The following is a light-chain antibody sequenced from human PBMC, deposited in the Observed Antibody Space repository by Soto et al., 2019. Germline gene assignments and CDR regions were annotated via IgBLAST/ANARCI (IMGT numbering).Light chain of an antibody. CDR2: DVS. Sequence: QSVLTQPASVSGSPGQSITISCTGTSGDVGGYNYVSWYQQHPGKAPKLMIYDVSNRPSGVSNRFSGSKSGNTASLTISGLQAEDEADYYCSSYTSSSTPHVVFGGGTKLTVL. CDR1: SGDVGGYNY. V-gene: IGLV2-14*01. CDR3: SSYTSSSTPHVV. J-gene: IGLJ2*01.